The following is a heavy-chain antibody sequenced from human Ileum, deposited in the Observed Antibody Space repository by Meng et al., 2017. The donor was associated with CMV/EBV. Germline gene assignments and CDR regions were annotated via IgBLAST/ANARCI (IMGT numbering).Heavy chain of an antibody. CDR2: ISSSDGRT. CDR1: TFTLNNYG. D-gene: IGHD4-17*01. V-gene: IGHV3-23*01. CDR3: ANSGLRA. J-gene: IGHJ4*02. Sequence: LTCAASTFTLNNYGMNWVRQAPGKGLEWVSGISSSDGRTYYADSVRGHFTISRDNSKNTLVLQMNSLRVEDTAVYYCANSGLRAWGQGTLVTVSS.